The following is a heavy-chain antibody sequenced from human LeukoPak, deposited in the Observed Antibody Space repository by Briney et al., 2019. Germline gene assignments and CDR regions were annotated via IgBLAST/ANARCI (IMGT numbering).Heavy chain of an antibody. D-gene: IGHD5-24*01. CDR2: ISAYNGNT. CDR3: ARDVRGPVGMDYFDY. V-gene: IGHV1-18*01. Sequence: SSVTVSCKASGYIYISYGISWVRQAPGQGLEWMGWISAYNGNTKYAQKLQGRVTMTTDTSTSTAYMELRSLRSDDTAVYYCARDVRGPVGMDYFDYWGQRILVTVSS. J-gene: IGHJ4*02. CDR1: GYIYISYG.